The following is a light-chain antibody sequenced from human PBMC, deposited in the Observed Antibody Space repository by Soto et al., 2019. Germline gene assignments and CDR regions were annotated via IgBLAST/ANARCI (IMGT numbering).Light chain of an antibody. CDR1: QGISEY. CDR2: GAS. V-gene: IGKV1-27*01. Sequence: IQMAQSPSPLSASIGDRVTITCRARQGISEYLAWYQQRPGNAPNLLIYGASILQSGVPSRFSGSGYGTHFTLTVSRVQSEYVATYYCHCYISNPRTFGQGTKVDIK. J-gene: IGKJ1*01. CDR3: HCYISNPRT.